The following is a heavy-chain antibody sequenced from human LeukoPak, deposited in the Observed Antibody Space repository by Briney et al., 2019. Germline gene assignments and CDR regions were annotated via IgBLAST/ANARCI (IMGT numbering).Heavy chain of an antibody. V-gene: IGHV3-30*02. CDR2: IRRDESDK. Sequence: GGSLRLSCVASGFTFSTYGMHWVRQAPGKGLEWVAFIRRDESDKYYTDPVKGRFTISRDNSKNTMYLQMNNLRPEDTAVYYCTREGDFDYWGQGILVTVSS. CDR3: TREGDFDY. J-gene: IGHJ4*02. D-gene: IGHD1-26*01. CDR1: GFTFSTYG.